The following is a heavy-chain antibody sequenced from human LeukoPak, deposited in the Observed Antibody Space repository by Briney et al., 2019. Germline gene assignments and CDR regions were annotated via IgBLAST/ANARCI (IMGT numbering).Heavy chain of an antibody. Sequence: GGSLRLSCAASGFTFSSYSMNWVRQAPGKGLEWVSFISSSSSYIYYADSVKGRFTISRDNAKNSLYLQMNSLRAEDTAVYYCARVQGYYYYMDVWGKGTTVTVSS. CDR2: ISSSSSYI. CDR3: ARVQGYYYYMDV. J-gene: IGHJ6*03. V-gene: IGHV3-21*01. CDR1: GFTFSSYS.